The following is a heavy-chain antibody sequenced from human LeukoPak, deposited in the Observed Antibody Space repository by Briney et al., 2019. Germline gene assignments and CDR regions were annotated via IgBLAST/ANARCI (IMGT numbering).Heavy chain of an antibody. CDR2: IYYSGST. D-gene: IGHD3-10*01. CDR1: GGSISSYY. Sequence: PSGTLSLTCTVSGGSISSYYWSWIRQPPGKGLEWIGYIYYSGSTNYNPSLKSRVTISVDTSKNQFSLKLSSVTAADTAVYYCARHGKDYYGSGSYALYYYYGMDVWGQGTTVTVSS. J-gene: IGHJ6*02. V-gene: IGHV4-59*08. CDR3: ARHGKDYYGSGSYALYYYYGMDV.